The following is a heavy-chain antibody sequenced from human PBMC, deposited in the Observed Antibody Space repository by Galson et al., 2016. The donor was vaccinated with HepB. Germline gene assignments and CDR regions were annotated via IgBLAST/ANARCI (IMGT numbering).Heavy chain of an antibody. J-gene: IGHJ6*02. CDR1: GFTFSSYG. CDR2: ISTDAINK. Sequence: SLRLSCAASGFTFSSYGMHWVRQAPGKGLEWVAVISTDAINKYYADSVRGRFTISRDDPKNTLYLQMTSLRPEDTAVYYCARPRASNYYYYGMDVWGQGTTVAVSS. D-gene: IGHD2-2*01. CDR3: ARPRASNYYYYGMDV. V-gene: IGHV3-30*03.